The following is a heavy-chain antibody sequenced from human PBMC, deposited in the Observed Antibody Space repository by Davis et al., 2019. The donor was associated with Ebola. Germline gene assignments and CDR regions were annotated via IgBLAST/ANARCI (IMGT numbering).Heavy chain of an antibody. J-gene: IGHJ5*02. CDR1: GFTFSSYA. V-gene: IGHV3-64*04. Sequence: PGGSLRLSCSASGFTFSSYAMHWVRQAPGKGLEYVSAISSNGGSTYYADSVKGRFTISRDNSKNTLLLQMNSLRAEDTAVYYCAKGAPELLGWFDPWGQGTLVTVSS. D-gene: IGHD1-14*01. CDR3: AKGAPELLGWFDP. CDR2: ISSNGGST.